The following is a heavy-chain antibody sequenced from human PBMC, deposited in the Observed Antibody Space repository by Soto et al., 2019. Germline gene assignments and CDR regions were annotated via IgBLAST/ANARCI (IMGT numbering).Heavy chain of an antibody. V-gene: IGHV1-69*06. CDR2: IMATFGPA. CDR3: ARGGFSSSWRFDY. J-gene: IGHJ4*02. D-gene: IGHD6-13*01. Sequence: ASVKVSCKVSGGTLSNYAISWVRQAPGQGLEWMGGIMATFGPANSAQKFQGRVRIIADKSTETAYLELSSLRSEDTAVYYCARGGFSSSWRFDYWGKGTLVTVSS. CDR1: GGTLSNYA.